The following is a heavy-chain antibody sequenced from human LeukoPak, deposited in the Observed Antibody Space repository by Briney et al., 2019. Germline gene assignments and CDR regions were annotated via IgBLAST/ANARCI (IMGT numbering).Heavy chain of an antibody. V-gene: IGHV3-30*18. CDR2: ISYDGSNK. CDR3: AKRWIAVATDAFDI. CDR1: GFTFSSYG. D-gene: IGHD6-19*01. Sequence: GGSLRLSCAASGFTFSSYGMHWVRQAPGKGLEWVAVISYDGSNKYYADSVKGRFTISRDNSKNTLYLQMNSLRAEDTAVYYCAKRWIAVATDAFDIGGQGTMGTVS. J-gene: IGHJ3*02.